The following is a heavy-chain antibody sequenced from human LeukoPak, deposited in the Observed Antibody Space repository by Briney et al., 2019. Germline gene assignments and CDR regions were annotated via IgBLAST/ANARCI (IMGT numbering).Heavy chain of an antibody. CDR3: ARFPRRVGAVRGVISDY. CDR2: INPSGGST. V-gene: IGHV1-46*01. Sequence: GASVKVSCKASGYTFTSYYMHWVRQAPGQGLEWMGIINPSGGSTSYAQKFQGRVTMTRDTSTSTVYMELSSLRSEDTAVYYCARFPRRVGAVRGVISDYWGQGTLVTVSS. D-gene: IGHD3-10*01. CDR1: GYTFTSYY. J-gene: IGHJ4*02.